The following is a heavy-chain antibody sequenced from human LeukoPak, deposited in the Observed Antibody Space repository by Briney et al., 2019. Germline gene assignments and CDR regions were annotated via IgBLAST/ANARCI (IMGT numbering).Heavy chain of an antibody. CDR2: TYYRSEWHN. Sequence: SQTLSLTCAIAGDRVSSDRATWNWIRQSPSRGLEWLGRTYYRSEWHNNYAESVKSRIAITPDTSKNQFFLQLKSVTPEDTAVYYCARGEGYRVPTLVKSMCFYLDVWSKGTTVTVSS. CDR3: ARGEGYRVPTLVKSMCFYLDV. CDR1: GDRVSSDRAT. V-gene: IGHV6-1*01. D-gene: IGHD2-21*01. J-gene: IGHJ6*03.